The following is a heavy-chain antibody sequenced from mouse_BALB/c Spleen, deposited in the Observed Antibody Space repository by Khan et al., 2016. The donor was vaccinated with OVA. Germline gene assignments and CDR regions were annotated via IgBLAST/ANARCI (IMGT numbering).Heavy chain of an antibody. CDR3: ARVYRSDFDY. V-gene: IGHV1-20*02. D-gene: IGHD1-1*01. CDR2: INPHVGET. CDR1: GYSFTGYF. J-gene: IGHJ2*01. Sequence: VQLQQSGPELVKPGASVKISCKASGYSFTGYFMNWVMQSHGKSLEWIGRINPHVGETLFNPKFKGKARLTVDESSSTANMELRSLASEDSAVYYCARVYRSDFDYWGQGTTLTVSS.